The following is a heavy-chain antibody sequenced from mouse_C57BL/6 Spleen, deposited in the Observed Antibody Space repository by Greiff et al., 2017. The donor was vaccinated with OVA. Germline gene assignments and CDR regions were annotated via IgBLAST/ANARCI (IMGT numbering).Heavy chain of an antibody. CDR1: GFTFSSYA. Sequence: VQLKESGGGLVKPGGSLKLSCAASGFTFSSYAMSWVRQTPEKRLEWVATISDGGSYTYYPDNVKGRFTISRDNAKNNLYLQMSHLKSEDTAMYYCARDGSSYSYAMDYWGQGTSVTVSS. D-gene: IGHD1-1*01. V-gene: IGHV5-4*01. CDR3: ARDGSSYSYAMDY. J-gene: IGHJ4*01. CDR2: ISDGGSYT.